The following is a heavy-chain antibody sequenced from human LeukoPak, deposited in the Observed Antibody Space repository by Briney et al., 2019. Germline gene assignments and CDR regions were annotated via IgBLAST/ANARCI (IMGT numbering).Heavy chain of an antibody. D-gene: IGHD3-22*01. CDR1: GFTFSSHG. CDR2: IKQDGSEK. V-gene: IGHV3-7*01. CDR3: ARPDSSGYYPDAFDI. J-gene: IGHJ3*02. Sequence: PGGSLRLSCAASGFTFSSHGMSWVRQAPGKGLEWVANIKQDGSEKYYVDFVKGRFTISRDNAKNSLYLQMNSLRAEDTAVYYCARPDSSGYYPDAFDIWGQGTMVTVSS.